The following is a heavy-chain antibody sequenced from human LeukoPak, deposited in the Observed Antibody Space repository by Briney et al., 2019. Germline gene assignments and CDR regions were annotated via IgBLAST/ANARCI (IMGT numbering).Heavy chain of an antibody. J-gene: IGHJ5*02. V-gene: IGHV3-53*01. Sequence: GGSLRLSCAASGFIVSDDYISWVRQTPGKGLEWVSVIYSGGATFYADSVKGRFTISRDNSKNTLYLQMNSLRVDDTAIYYCAQGTAAQGSWGQGTLVAVSS. CDR1: GFIVSDDY. CDR2: IYSGGAT. CDR3: AQGTAAQGS. D-gene: IGHD6-13*01.